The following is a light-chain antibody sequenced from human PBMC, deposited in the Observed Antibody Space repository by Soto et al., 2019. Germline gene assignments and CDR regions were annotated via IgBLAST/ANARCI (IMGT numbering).Light chain of an antibody. CDR2: GVS. V-gene: IGKV3-20*01. CDR3: QQYIRSTVT. J-gene: IGKJ1*01. CDR1: QTTSTSY. Sequence: EIVLTQSPGPLPLSPGERATLSCRASQTTSTSYLAWYQQKPGQAPRLLIHGVSDRATGIPDRFSGSGSGTGFTLTISRLVPEDSAVYYCQQYIRSTVTFGQETKVEIK.